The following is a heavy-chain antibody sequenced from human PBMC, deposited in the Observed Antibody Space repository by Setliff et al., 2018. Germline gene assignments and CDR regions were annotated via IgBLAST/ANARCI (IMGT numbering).Heavy chain of an antibody. V-gene: IGHV4-34*01. CDR3: LKSRYDGSESFQH. J-gene: IGHJ1*01. D-gene: IGHD5-12*01. CDR2: INDSGST. CDR1: GGSFSGYY. Sequence: SETLSLTCAVYGGSFSGYYWIWIRQPPGKGLEWIGEINDSGSTNYNPSLKSRVTISVDTSKNRISLRLTSVTAADTAVYYCLKSRYDGSESFQHWGQGTLVTVSS.